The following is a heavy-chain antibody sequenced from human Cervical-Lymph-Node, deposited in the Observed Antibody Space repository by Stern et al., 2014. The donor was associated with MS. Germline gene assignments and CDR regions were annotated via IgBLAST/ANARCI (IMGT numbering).Heavy chain of an antibody. CDR3: AVDIVVVVPSGLDP. J-gene: IGHJ5*02. V-gene: IGHV3-48*01. D-gene: IGHD2-15*01. Sequence: EVQLVESGGDLVQPGGSLRLSCAASGFRFSRNNMNWVRQAPGTWLEWVSYISSGSSTIDYADSVKGRFTISRDNAKNSLYLQMDSLRAEDTAIYYCAVDIVVVVPSGLDPWGQGTLVTVSS. CDR2: ISSGSSTI. CDR1: GFRFSRNN.